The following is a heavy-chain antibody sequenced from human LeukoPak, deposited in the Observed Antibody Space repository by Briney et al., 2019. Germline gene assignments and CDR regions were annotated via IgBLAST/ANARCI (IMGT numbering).Heavy chain of an antibody. CDR2: IYYSGST. CDR3: ARLGYCSGGSGYSGTIDY. D-gene: IGHD2-15*01. CDR1: GGSISSSSYY. Sequence: SETLSLTCTVSGGSISSSSYYWGWIRQPPGKGLEWIGSIYYSGSTYYNPSLKSRVTISVDTSKNQFSLTLSSVTAADTAVYYCARLGYCSGGSGYSGTIDYWGQGTLVTVSS. V-gene: IGHV4-39*01. J-gene: IGHJ4*02.